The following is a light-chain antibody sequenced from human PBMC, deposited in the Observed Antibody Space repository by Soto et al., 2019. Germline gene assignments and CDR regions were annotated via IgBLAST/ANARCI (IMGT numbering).Light chain of an antibody. J-gene: IGLJ3*02. CDR2: LNGDGSH. CDR1: SGHSNYA. CDR3: QTWDTGIVV. Sequence: QPVLTQSPSASASLGASVKLTCTLSSGHSNYAIAWLQQQPEKGPRFLMKLNGDGSHTKGDGVPDRFSGSTSGAERYLSISSLQSEDEADYHCQTWDTGIVVFGGGTKLTVL. V-gene: IGLV4-69*01.